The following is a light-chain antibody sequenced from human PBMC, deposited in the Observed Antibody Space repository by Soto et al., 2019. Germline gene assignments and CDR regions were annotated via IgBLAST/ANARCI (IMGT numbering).Light chain of an antibody. CDR2: AAS. J-gene: IGKJ1*01. CDR3: QQSYSTPRT. V-gene: IGKV1-39*01. Sequence: DIQVTLSPSSLYASVGDRVTLTCRASQSISSYLNWYQQKPGKAPKLLIYAASSLQSGVPSRFSGSGSGTDFTLTISSLRPEDFATYYCQQSYSTPRTFGQGSKVDI. CDR1: QSISSY.